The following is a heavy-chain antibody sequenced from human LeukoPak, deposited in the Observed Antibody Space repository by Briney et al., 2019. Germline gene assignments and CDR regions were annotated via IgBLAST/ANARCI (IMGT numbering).Heavy chain of an antibody. V-gene: IGHV4-39*07. D-gene: IGHD6-19*01. J-gene: IGHJ4*02. CDR1: GGSISSYY. CDR3: ARWQYSSGWYIKN. CDR2: IYYSGST. Sequence: SETLSLTCTVSGGSISSYYWSWIRQPPGKGLEWIGSIYYSGSTYYNPSLKSRVTISVDTSKNQFSLKLSSVTAADTAVYYCARWQYSSGWYIKNWGQGTLVTVSS.